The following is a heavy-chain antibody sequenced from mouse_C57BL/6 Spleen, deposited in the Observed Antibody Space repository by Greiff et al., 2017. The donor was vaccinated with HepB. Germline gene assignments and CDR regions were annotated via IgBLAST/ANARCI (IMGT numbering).Heavy chain of an antibody. J-gene: IGHJ3*01. V-gene: IGHV2-6*01. CDR1: GFSLTSYG. CDR2: IWGVGST. Sequence: VKLMESGPGLVAPSQSLSITCTVSGFSLTSYGVDWVRQSPGKGLEWLGVIWGVGSTNYNSALKSRLSISKDNSKSQVFLKMSSLQTDDTAMYYCARRDEGFAYWGQGTLVTVSA. D-gene: IGHD3-3*01. CDR3: ARRDEGFAY.